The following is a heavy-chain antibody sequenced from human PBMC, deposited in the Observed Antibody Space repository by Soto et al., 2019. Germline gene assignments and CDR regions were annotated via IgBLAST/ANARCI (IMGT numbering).Heavy chain of an antibody. Sequence: QVYLVQSGAEVKKPGASVKVSCKASGYNFTNYHIHWVRQAPGQGLEWMGCISSYTGNTYYQHSANTVYAQKFQGRVSLTTDTFTTTAYLELRGLRSDDTAVYYCARNALAEGGLSYYSMDVWGPGTTVTVSS. CDR1: GYNFTNYH. J-gene: IGHJ6*02. CDR3: ARNALAEGGLSYYSMDV. D-gene: IGHD6-13*01. V-gene: IGHV1-18*04. CDR2: ISSYTGNTYYQHSANT.